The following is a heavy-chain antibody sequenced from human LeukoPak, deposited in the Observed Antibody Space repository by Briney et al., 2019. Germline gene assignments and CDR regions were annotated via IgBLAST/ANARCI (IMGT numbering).Heavy chain of an antibody. CDR3: VSPVFINY. CDR1: GFTFSSLG. CDR2: IGSDGDST. Sequence: GGSLRLTCSASGFTFSSLGMHWVRQAPGKGLEHVSTIGSDGDSTYYADSVKDRFTISRDNSKNALYLQMTSLRPEDSAVYYCVSPVFINYWGQGTLVTVSS. D-gene: IGHD1-14*01. J-gene: IGHJ4*01. V-gene: IGHV3-64D*06.